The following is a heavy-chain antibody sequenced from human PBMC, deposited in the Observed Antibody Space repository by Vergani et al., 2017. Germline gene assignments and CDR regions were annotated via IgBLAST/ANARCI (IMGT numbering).Heavy chain of an antibody. Sequence: QVQLQESGPGLVKPSETLSLTCTVSGGSISSGGYYWSWIRQHPGKGLEWNGYIYYSGSTYYNPSLKSRVTISVNTSKNQFSLKLSSVTAADTVVYYCARAPYGSGNNYYYYGMDVWGQGTTVTVSS. CDR1: GGSISSGGYY. D-gene: IGHD3-10*01. J-gene: IGHJ6*02. CDR2: IYYSGST. CDR3: ARAPYGSGNNYYYYGMDV. V-gene: IGHV4-31*03.